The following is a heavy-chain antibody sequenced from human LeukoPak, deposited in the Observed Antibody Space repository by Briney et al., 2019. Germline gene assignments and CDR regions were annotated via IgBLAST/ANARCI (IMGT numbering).Heavy chain of an antibody. Sequence: ASVKLSCKASGYTFTSYYMHWVRHAPGQGLEWMGIINPSGGSTSYAQKFQGRVTMTRDMSTSTVYMELSSLRSEDTAVYYCAREQQLASSRPTLYYYYMDVWGKGTTVTVSS. V-gene: IGHV1-46*01. D-gene: IGHD6-13*01. CDR3: AREQQLASSRPTLYYYYMDV. CDR2: INPSGGST. CDR1: GYTFTSYY. J-gene: IGHJ6*03.